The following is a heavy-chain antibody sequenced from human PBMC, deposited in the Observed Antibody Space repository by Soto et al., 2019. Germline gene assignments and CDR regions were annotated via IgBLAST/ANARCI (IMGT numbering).Heavy chain of an antibody. CDR1: GGTFSSYT. CDR3: IWASARQAGD. CDR2: IIPIFGVT. Sequence: QVQLEQSGAEVKKPGSSVKVSCKASGGTFSSYTSNWVRQAPGQGLEWMGRIIPIFGVTNYAQKFRGGVTITADKATRTAYLELSSLRNNDTAVYYCIWASARQAGDWGQGTLVSVSS. V-gene: IGHV1-69*02. J-gene: IGHJ4*02. D-gene: IGHD3-10*01.